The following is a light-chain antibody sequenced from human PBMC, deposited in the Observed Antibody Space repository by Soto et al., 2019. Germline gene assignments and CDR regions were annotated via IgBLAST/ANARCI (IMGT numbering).Light chain of an antibody. CDR2: AAS. CDR1: QIISSY. J-gene: IGKJ1*01. Sequence: DTQMTQSPSSLSASVGDRVTITCRASQIISSYLNWYQQRPGKAPKFLIYAASSLQSGVPSRFSGSGSGTDFTLTISSLQPEDFATYFCQQSYSIPLTFGQGTKVDIK. V-gene: IGKV1-39*01. CDR3: QQSYSIPLT.